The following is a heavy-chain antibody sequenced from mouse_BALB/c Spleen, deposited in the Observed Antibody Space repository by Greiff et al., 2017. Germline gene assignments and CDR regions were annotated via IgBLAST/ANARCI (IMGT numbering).Heavy chain of an antibody. V-gene: IGHV14-3*02. CDR3: ARRTARATEDFDY. D-gene: IGHD3-2*01. CDR1: GFNIKDTY. CDR2: IDPANGNT. Sequence: DVKLVESGAELVKPGASVKLSCTASGFNIKDTYMHWVKQRPEQGLEWIGRIDPANGNTKYDPKFQGKATITADTSSNTAYLQLSSLTSEDTAVYYCARRTARATEDFDYWGQGTTLTVSS. J-gene: IGHJ2*01.